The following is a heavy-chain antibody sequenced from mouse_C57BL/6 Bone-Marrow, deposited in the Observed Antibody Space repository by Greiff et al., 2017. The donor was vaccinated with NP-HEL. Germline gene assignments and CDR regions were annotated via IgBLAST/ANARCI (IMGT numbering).Heavy chain of an antibody. CDR1: GFNIKDDY. Sequence: EVQLQQSGAELVRPGASVTLSCTASGFNIKDDYMHWVKPMPERGLAWIGWIDPENGATEYASKFQGKGTITADTSSNTAYLQLSSLTSEDTAVYYCTPLYYYGSSDHWYFDVWGTGTTVTVSS. V-gene: IGHV14-4*01. J-gene: IGHJ1*03. CDR2: IDPENGAT. CDR3: TPLYYYGSSDHWYFDV. D-gene: IGHD1-1*01.